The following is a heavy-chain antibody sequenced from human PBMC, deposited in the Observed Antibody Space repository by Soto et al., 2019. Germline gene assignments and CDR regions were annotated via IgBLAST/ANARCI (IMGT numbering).Heavy chain of an antibody. V-gene: IGHV3-21*01. CDR3: ARDRTFYCSGGSCYSGCLDY. Sequence: EVQLVESGGGLVKPGGSLRLSCAASGFTFSSYSMNWVRQAPGKGLEWVSSISSSSSYIYYADSVKGRFTISRDNAKNSLYLQMNSLRAEDTAVYYCARDRTFYCSGGSCYSGCLDYWAREPWSPSPQ. CDR2: ISSSSSYI. J-gene: IGHJ4*02. CDR1: GFTFSSYS. D-gene: IGHD2-15*01.